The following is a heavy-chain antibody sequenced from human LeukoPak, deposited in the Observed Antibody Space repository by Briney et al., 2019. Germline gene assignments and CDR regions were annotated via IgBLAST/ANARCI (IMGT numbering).Heavy chain of an antibody. D-gene: IGHD6-13*01. V-gene: IGHV3-48*03. CDR3: ARGRYSSSWYIFEY. CDR2: ISSSGSTI. Sequence: GGSLRLSCAASGFTFSSYEMNWVRQAPGKGLQWVSYISSSGSTIYYADSVKGRFTISRDNAKNSLYLQMNSLRAEDSALYYCARGRYSSSWYIFEYWGQGTLVTVSS. J-gene: IGHJ4*02. CDR1: GFTFSSYE.